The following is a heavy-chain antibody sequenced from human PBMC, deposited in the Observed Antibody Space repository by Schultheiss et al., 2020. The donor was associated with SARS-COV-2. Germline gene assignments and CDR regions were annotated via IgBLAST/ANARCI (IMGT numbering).Heavy chain of an antibody. D-gene: IGHD3-3*01. J-gene: IGHJ6*02. CDR1: GFTFDDYG. Sequence: GGSLRLSFAASGFTFDDYGMSWVRQAPGKGLEWVSAISGSGGSTYYADSVKGRFTISRDNSKNTLYLQMNSLRAEDTAVYYCARDDRNDFWSGYYTGNYYYYGMDVWGQGTTVTVSS. CDR3: ARDDRNDFWSGYYTGNYYYYGMDV. V-gene: IGHV3-23*01. CDR2: ISGSGGST.